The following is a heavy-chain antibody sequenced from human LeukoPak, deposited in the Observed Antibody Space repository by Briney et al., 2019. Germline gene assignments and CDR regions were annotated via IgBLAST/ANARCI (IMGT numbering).Heavy chain of an antibody. CDR1: GGSFSGYS. J-gene: IGHJ4*02. D-gene: IGHD5-18*01. V-gene: IGHV4-34*01. CDR2: IYHNGGT. Sequence: SETLSLTCAVYGGSFSGYSWTWLRQPPGRGLEWIGEIYHNGGTNYSPSFKSRVIMSVDTSKTQFSLRLSSVTATDTAVYYCARGLGRGYSYGTFDCWGQGTLVTVSS. CDR3: ARGLGRGYSYGTFDC.